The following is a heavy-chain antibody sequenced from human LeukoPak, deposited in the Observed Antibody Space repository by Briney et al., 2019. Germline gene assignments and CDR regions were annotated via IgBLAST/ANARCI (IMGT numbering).Heavy chain of an antibody. V-gene: IGHV4-34*01. CDR2: ISHSGST. Sequence: SETLSLTCAVYGGSFSGYYWSWIPQPPGKGLEWIGEISHSGSTNFNPSLKSRVTISVDTSKNQFSLKLSSVTAADTAVYYCARRPLLSYYYDSSGYLGSFDYWGQGTLVTVSS. CDR3: ARRPLLSYYYDSSGYLGSFDY. J-gene: IGHJ4*02. D-gene: IGHD3-22*01. CDR1: GGSFSGYY.